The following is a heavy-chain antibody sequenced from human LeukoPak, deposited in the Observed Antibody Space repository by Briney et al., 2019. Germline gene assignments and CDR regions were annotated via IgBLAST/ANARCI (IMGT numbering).Heavy chain of an antibody. D-gene: IGHD3-22*01. CDR1: GGTFSSYA. J-gene: IGHJ6*03. Sequence: SVKVSCKASGGTFSSYAISWVRQAPGQGLEWMGGIIPIFGTANYAQKFQGRVTITADKSTSTAYMELSSLRSEDTAVYYCARDLVRSYYDSSGYYYYMDVWGKGTTVTVSS. CDR2: IIPIFGTA. V-gene: IGHV1-69*06. CDR3: ARDLVRSYYDSSGYYYYMDV.